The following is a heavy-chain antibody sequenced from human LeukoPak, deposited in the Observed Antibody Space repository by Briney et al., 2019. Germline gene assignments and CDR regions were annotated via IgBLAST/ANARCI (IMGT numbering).Heavy chain of an antibody. CDR2: IYSGGST. CDR3: AKALLGLALGLDY. J-gene: IGHJ4*02. D-gene: IGHD2-21*01. CDR1: GFTVSSNY. V-gene: IGHV3-66*01. Sequence: PGGSLRLSCAASGFTVSSNYMSWVRQAPGKGLEWVSVIYSGGSTYYADSVKGRFTISRDNSKNTLYLQMNSLRAEDTAVYYCAKALLGLALGLDYWGQGTLVTVSS.